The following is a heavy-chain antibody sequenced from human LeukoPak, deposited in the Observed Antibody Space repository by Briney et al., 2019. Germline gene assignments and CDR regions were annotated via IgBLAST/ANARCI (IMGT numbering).Heavy chain of an antibody. V-gene: IGHV1-18*04. CDR1: GYTFTGYY. D-gene: IGHD3-22*01. J-gene: IGHJ4*02. CDR3: ARDCDRSGYFCY. Sequence: GASVKVSCKASGYTFTGYYIFWVRQAPGQGLEWIGWISAYNGNTNYAQKLLGRVTVTTDTSTNTAYLELRSLTSDDTAVYYRARDCDRSGYFCYWGQGTLVTVSS. CDR2: ISAYNGNT.